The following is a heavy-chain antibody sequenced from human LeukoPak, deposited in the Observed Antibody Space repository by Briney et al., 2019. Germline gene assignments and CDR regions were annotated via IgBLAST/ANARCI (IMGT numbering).Heavy chain of an antibody. CDR2: INHSGSI. Sequence: SETLTLTGSVYGGSFRGYYWSWIPQSPGKGLEWIGEINHSGSIQYKPPLKSRVTISVDTPKDQYSVKLSSVTAADTAVYYCARMPLEEVTLDYWGQGTLVTVSS. CDR1: GGSFRGYY. J-gene: IGHJ4*02. D-gene: IGHD4-23*01. CDR3: ARMPLEEVTLDY. V-gene: IGHV4-34*01.